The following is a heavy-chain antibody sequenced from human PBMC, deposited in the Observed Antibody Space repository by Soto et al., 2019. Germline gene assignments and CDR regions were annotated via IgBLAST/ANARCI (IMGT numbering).Heavy chain of an antibody. CDR1: GFSFSSYG. CDR2: ISHDGSNK. D-gene: IGHD3-3*01. CDR3: AKGNGPYYDFWSGDT. Sequence: SLRLSCAASGFSFSSYGMHRVRQAPGKWLEWVAVISHDGSNKHYGDSVKGRFTISRDNSKNTLYLQMNSLRAEDTAVYYCAKGNGPYYDFWSGDTGGQGTLVTVSS. V-gene: IGHV3-30*18. J-gene: IGHJ4*02.